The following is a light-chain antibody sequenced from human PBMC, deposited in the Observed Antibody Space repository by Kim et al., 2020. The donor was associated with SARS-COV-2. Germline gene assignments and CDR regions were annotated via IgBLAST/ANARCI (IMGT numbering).Light chain of an antibody. J-gene: IGLJ3*02. CDR3: NSRDSSGNHWV. CDR1: SLRSYY. Sequence: ALGQTVGITCQGDSLRSYYASWYQQKPGQAPVLVIYGKNNRPSGIPDRFSGSSSGNTASLTITGAQAEDEAAYYCNSRDSSGNHWVFGGGTQLTVL. CDR2: GKN. V-gene: IGLV3-19*01.